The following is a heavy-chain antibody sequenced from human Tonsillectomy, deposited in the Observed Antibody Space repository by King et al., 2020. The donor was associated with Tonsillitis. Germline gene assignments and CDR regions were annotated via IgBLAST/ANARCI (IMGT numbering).Heavy chain of an antibody. CDR3: ARDCSSTSCYLGAFDI. Sequence: QLVQSGGGVVQPGRYLRLSCAASGFTFSSYGMHWVRQAPGKGLEWVAVIWYDGSNKYYADSVKGRFTISRDNSKNTLYLQMNSLRAEDTAVYYCARDCSSTSCYLGAFDIWGQGTMVTVSS. CDR2: IWYDGSNK. J-gene: IGHJ3*02. V-gene: IGHV3-33*01. CDR1: GFTFSSYG. D-gene: IGHD2-2*01.